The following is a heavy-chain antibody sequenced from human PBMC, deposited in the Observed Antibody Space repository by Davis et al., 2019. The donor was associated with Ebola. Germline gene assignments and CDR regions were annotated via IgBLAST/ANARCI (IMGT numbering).Heavy chain of an antibody. J-gene: IGHJ6*03. CDR2: INSDGSST. CDR3: ARHAPFGVVILTSVWYMDV. D-gene: IGHD3-3*01. CDR1: GFTFSSYW. V-gene: IGHV3-74*01. Sequence: GESLKISCAASGFTFSSYWMHWVRQVPGKGLVWVSRINSDGSSTSYADSVKGRFAISRDNAKNSLYLQMNSLRAEDTAVYYCARHAPFGVVILTSVWYMDVWGKGTTVTVSS.